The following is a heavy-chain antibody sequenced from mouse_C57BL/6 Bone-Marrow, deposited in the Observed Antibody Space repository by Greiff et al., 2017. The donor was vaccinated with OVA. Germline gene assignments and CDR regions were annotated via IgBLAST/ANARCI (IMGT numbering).Heavy chain of an antibody. CDR3: ARENYSTAWFAY. J-gene: IGHJ3*01. D-gene: IGHD2-5*01. CDR1: GYTFTSYG. V-gene: IGHV1-81*01. Sequence: VQLVESGAELARPGASVKLSCKASGYTFTSYGISWVKQRTGQGLEWIGEIYPRSGNTYYNEKFKGKATLTADKSSSTAYMELRSLTSEDSAVYFCARENYSTAWFAYWGQGTLVTVSA. CDR2: IYPRSGNT.